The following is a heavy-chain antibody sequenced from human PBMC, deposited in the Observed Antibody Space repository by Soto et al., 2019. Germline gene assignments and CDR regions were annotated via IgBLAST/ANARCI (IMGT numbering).Heavy chain of an antibody. Sequence: EVQLVESGGGLVQPGGSLRLSCVASGFTFNIYWMHWVRQAPGKGLEWVSRIDNDGSATTYADSVKGRFTISRDNAKNTLFLQMNTLRVDGTAVYYCARDNWNSYWGQGTLVTVSS. CDR2: IDNDGSAT. V-gene: IGHV3-74*01. CDR1: GFTFNIYW. CDR3: ARDNWNSY. D-gene: IGHD1-1*01. J-gene: IGHJ4*02.